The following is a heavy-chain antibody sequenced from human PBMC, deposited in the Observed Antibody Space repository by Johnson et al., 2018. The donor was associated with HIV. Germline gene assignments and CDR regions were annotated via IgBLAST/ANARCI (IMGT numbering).Heavy chain of an antibody. CDR1: GFTFSNAW. CDR3: ARDLGPSIAARPTVCLFAFDI. J-gene: IGHJ3*02. V-gene: IGHV3-15*01. Sequence: VQLVESGGGLVKPGGSLRLSCAASGFTFSNAWMTWVRQAPGKGLEWVGRIKSKTDGGTTDYAAPVKGRFTISRDNSKNTRYLQMNSLRAEDTAVYYCARDLGPSIAARPTVCLFAFDIWGQGTMVTVSS. CDR2: IKSKTDGGTT. D-gene: IGHD6-6*01.